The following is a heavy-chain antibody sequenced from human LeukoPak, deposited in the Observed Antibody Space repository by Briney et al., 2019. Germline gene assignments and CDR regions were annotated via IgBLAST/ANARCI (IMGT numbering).Heavy chain of an antibody. CDR3: ARDRPGGYSYALSAFDI. J-gene: IGHJ3*02. D-gene: IGHD5-18*01. CDR2: IYYSGST. CDR1: GGSISSYY. V-gene: IGHV4-59*01. Sequence: PSGTLSLTCTVSGGSISSYYWSWIRQPPGKGLEWIGYIYYSGSTNYNPSLKSRVTISVDTSKNQFSLRLSTVTAADTAVYYCARDRPGGYSYALSAFDIWGQGTLVTVSS.